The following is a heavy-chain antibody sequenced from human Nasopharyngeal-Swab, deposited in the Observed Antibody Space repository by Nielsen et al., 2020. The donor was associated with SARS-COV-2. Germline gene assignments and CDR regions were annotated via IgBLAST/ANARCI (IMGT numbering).Heavy chain of an antibody. D-gene: IGHD6-6*01. Sequence: APVKVSCKASGYSFSAYYIHWVRQAPGQGLEWMGRINPNSGGTDYAQKFQGRVTMTRDTSIRTAYMDLSSLRSDDTAMYYCARDGTSRGIASRPGLYYYPMDVWGQGTTVTVSS. J-gene: IGHJ6*02. CDR2: INPNSGGT. V-gene: IGHV1-2*06. CDR1: GYSFSAYY. CDR3: ARDGTSRGIASRPGLYYYPMDV.